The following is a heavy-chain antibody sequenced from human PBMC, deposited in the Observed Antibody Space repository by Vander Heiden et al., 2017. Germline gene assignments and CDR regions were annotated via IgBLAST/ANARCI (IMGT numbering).Heavy chain of an antibody. CDR1: GDSMSRTIHY. CDR2: IYSSGNT. J-gene: IGHJ4*02. CDR3: AREIGRGNYFDYFDS. V-gene: IGHV4-31*03. D-gene: IGHD3-10*01. Sequence: QVQLQESGPGLVKPSQTLSLTCSVSGDSMSRTIHYWSWIRQHPGQGLEWIGSIYSSGNTYYNPALESRVTISVDTSKRQFFLTVTSVTAADTAVYYCAREIGRGNYFDYFDSWGQGTMVTVSS.